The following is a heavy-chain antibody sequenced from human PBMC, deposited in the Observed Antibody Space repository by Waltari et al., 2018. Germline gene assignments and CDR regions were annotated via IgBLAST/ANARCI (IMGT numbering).Heavy chain of an antibody. CDR1: GFTFDDYA. CDR3: AKGMGKAFES. V-gene: IGHV3-9*01. Sequence: EVQLVESGGGLVQPGRSLRLPCAASGFTFDDYAMHWVRQSPGQGLEWVSGLRWHSGSIGYADSVKGRFTISRDNAKNSLYLQRNSRVAEDTALYYCAKGMGKAFESWGQGTMVTVSS. J-gene: IGHJ3*02. D-gene: IGHD7-27*01. CDR2: LRWHSGSI.